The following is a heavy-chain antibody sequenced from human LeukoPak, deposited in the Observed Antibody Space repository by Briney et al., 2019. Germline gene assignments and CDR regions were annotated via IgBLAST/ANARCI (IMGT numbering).Heavy chain of an antibody. CDR3: AKAVRYYDSSGYFGY. Sequence: PGGSLRLSCAASGFTFSSYAMSWVRQAPGKGLEWVSAISGSGGSTYYADSVKGRFTISRDNSKNTLYLQMNSLRAEDTAVYYCAKAVRYYDSSGYFGYWGQGTLVTVSS. V-gene: IGHV3-23*01. CDR2: ISGSGGST. D-gene: IGHD3-22*01. J-gene: IGHJ4*02. CDR1: GFTFSSYA.